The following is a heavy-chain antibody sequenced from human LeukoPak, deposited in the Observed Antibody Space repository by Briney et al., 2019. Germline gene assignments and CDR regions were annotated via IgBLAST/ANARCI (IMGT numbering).Heavy chain of an antibody. CDR2: LFYSGNM. CDR3: ARGVVVPAADAFDI. V-gene: IGHV4-39*07. J-gene: IGHJ3*02. D-gene: IGHD2-2*01. Sequence: SETLSLTCTVSGGSIYTGDYYWAWIRQPPGKGLEWIGSLFYSGNMYYNPSLKSRVTISVDTSKNQFSLKLSSVTAADTAVYYCARGVVVPAADAFDIWGQGTMVTVYS. CDR1: GGSIYTGDYY.